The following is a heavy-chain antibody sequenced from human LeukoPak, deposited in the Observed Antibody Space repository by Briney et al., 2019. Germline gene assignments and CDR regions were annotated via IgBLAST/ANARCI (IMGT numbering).Heavy chain of an antibody. V-gene: IGHV3-21*01. Sequence: GGSLRLSCAGSGFTFSSYSMNWVRQAPGKGREWVSSISSSSSYIYYADSGKGRFTISRDNAKNSLYLQLHSLRAEDTAVSYCAQAFDIWGKGTMVTVSS. CDR1: GFTFSSYS. CDR3: AQAFDI. CDR2: ISSSSSYI. J-gene: IGHJ3*02.